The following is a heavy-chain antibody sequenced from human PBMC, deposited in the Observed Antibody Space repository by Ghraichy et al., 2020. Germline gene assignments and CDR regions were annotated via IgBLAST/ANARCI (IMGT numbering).Heavy chain of an antibody. CDR1: GFTFRGYW. D-gene: IGHD4-17*01. Sequence: GGSLRLSCAASGFTFRGYWMSWVRQALGRGLEWVASIKQDGSEKYHVHSVKGRYTISRDNAKSSVYRQMNSLRAEDTAVYYCTRDPYGDYKYGGTDCWGQGALGTV. CDR2: IKQDGSEK. V-gene: IGHV3-7*01. J-gene: IGHJ4*02. CDR3: TRDPYGDYKYGGTDC.